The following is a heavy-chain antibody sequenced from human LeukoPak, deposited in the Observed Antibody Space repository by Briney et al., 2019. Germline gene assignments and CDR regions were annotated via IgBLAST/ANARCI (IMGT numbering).Heavy chain of an antibody. Sequence: PGGSLRLSCAASGFTFSSYEMNWVRQAQGKWLEWVSYISSSGSTIYYADSVKGRFTISIDNAKNSLYLQMNSLRAEDTAVYYCARVTSGSFDYWGQGTLVTVSS. D-gene: IGHD1-26*01. J-gene: IGHJ4*02. V-gene: IGHV3-48*03. CDR3: ARVTSGSFDY. CDR2: ISSSGSTI. CDR1: GFTFSSYE.